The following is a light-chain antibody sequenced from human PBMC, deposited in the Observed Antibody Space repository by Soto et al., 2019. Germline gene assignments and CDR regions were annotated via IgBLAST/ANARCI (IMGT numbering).Light chain of an antibody. CDR2: EVS. V-gene: IGLV2-14*01. J-gene: IGLJ2*01. CDR1: STDVGGYNF. CDR3: SSYTRSSTLV. Sequence: QSVLTQPASVSGSPGQSITISCTGTSTDVGGYNFVSWYQQHPAKAPKLMIYEVSNRPSGVSNRFSGSKSANTASLTISGLQAEDEADYYCSSYTRSSTLVFGGGTKLPVL.